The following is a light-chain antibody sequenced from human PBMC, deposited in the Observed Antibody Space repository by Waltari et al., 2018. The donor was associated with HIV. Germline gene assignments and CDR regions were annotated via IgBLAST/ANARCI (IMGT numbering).Light chain of an antibody. CDR2: AGI. V-gene: IGLV2-23*01. Sequence: QSALTQPASVSGSPGQSITISCTGSSSDVGSYNLVSWYQQHPGKAPKLMIYAGINRPPGVSNRFSVSKSGNTASLTISGLQAEDEADDYCCSYAGSSNWVFGGGTKVTVL. CDR3: CSYAGSSNWV. J-gene: IGLJ3*02. CDR1: SSDVGSYNL.